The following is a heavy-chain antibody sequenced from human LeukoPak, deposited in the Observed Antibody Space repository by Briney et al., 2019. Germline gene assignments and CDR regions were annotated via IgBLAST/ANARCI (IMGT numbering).Heavy chain of an antibody. J-gene: IGHJ3*02. CDR3: ARDVVFYYYDSSGYFGAFDI. D-gene: IGHD3-22*01. V-gene: IGHV3-48*04. CDR1: GFTFSSYS. CDR2: ISGSSSSI. Sequence: GGSLRLSCAASGFTFSSYSMNWVSQAPGKGLEWVSYISGSSSSIFYADSVKGRFTISRDNAKNSLYLQMNSLRAEDTAVYYCARDVVFYYYDSSGYFGAFDIWGQGTMVTVSS.